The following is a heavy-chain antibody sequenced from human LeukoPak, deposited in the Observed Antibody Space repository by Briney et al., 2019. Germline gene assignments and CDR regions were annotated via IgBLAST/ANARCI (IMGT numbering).Heavy chain of an antibody. Sequence: SETLSLTCTVSGGSISSSSYYWGWIRQPPGKGLEWIGSIYYSGSTYYNPSLKSRVTISVDTSKYQFSLKLSSVTAADTAVYYCARGRQPYGSGRRGLRTTLFDYWGQGTLVTVSS. CDR1: GGSISSSSYY. D-gene: IGHD3-10*01. CDR2: IYYSGST. V-gene: IGHV4-39*07. CDR3: ARGRQPYGSGRRGLRTTLFDY. J-gene: IGHJ4*02.